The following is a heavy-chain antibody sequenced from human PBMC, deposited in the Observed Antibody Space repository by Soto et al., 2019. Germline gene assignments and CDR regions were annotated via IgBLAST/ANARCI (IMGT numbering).Heavy chain of an antibody. CDR3: AKDAHPRDGDCSVADY. V-gene: IGHV1-18*01. CDR1: GYSFTSYA. CDR2: ISAYNGNT. D-gene: IGHD2-21*02. Sequence: QVQLVQSGAEVKKPGASVKVSCKASGYSFTSYAITWVRQAPGQGLEWMGWISAYNGNTNYAQKLQGRVTMTTDTSTSTTYMELRSLTSDDTAVYYCAKDAHPRDGDCSVADYWGQGTLVTVSS. J-gene: IGHJ4*02.